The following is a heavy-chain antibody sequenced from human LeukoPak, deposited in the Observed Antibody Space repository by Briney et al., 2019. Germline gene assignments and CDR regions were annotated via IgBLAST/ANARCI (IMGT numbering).Heavy chain of an antibody. Sequence: GGSLRLSCAASGFTSSDQYMDWVRQAPGKGLEWVGRTTDKAHSYTTQYAASVKGRFTISRDDSENSLYLQMNAVKTEDTAVYYCAKGGVGATWGAFDIWGQGTMVTVSS. CDR1: GFTSSDQY. J-gene: IGHJ3*02. CDR2: TTDKAHSYTT. CDR3: AKGGVGATWGAFDI. V-gene: IGHV3-72*01. D-gene: IGHD1-26*01.